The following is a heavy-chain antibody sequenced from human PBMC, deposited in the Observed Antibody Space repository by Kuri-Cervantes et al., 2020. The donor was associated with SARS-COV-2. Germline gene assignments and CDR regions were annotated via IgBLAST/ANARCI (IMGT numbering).Heavy chain of an antibody. J-gene: IGHJ4*02. CDR2: INPNSGGT. CDR1: GYTFTGYY. Sequence: ASVKVSCKASGYTFTGYYMHWVRQAPGQGLEWMGWINPNSGGTNYAQKFQGRVTMTRDTSISTAYMELSSLRSEDTAVYYCARAHGDYFDYWGQGTLVTVSS. V-gene: IGHV1-2*02. CDR3: ARAHGDYFDY. D-gene: IGHD4-17*01.